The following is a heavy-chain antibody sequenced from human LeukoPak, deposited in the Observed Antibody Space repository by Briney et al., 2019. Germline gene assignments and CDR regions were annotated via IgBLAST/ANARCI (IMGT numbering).Heavy chain of an antibody. CDR1: GFTFSSYT. V-gene: IGHV3-48*01. D-gene: IGHD2-2*01. CDR3: ARGPPGVVVPAATAFDY. J-gene: IGHJ4*02. CDR2: ISISSTI. Sequence: GGSLRLSCAASGFTFSSYTMNWVRQAPGEGLEWVSYISISSTIYYADSVKGRFTISRDNAKNSLYLQMNSLRAEDTAVYYCARGPPGVVVPAATAFDYWGQGTLVTVSS.